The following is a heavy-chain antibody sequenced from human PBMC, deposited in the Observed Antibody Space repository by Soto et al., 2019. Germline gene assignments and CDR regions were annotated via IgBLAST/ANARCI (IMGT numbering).Heavy chain of an antibody. CDR1: GGSISSGGYY. D-gene: IGHD6-13*01. CDR3: AREGLAAAGTENWFDP. CDR2: IYYSGST. V-gene: IGHV4-31*03. J-gene: IGHJ5*02. Sequence: SETLSLTCTVSGGSISSGGYYWSWIRQHPGKGLEWIGYIYYSGSTYYNPSHKSRVTISVDTSKNQFSLKLSSVTAADTAVYYCAREGLAAAGTENWFDPWGQGTLVTVSS.